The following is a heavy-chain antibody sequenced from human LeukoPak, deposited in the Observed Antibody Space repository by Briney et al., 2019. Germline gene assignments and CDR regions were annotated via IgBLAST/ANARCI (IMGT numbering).Heavy chain of an antibody. J-gene: IGHJ4*02. D-gene: IGHD5-24*01. V-gene: IGHV3-21*04. CDR1: GFTFSSYS. CDR3: ARGRKGMATSYYFDY. Sequence: GGSLRLSCAASGFTFSSYSMNWVRQAPGKGLEWVSSISSSSSYIYYADSVKGRFTISRDNAKNSLYLQMNSLRSEDTAVYYCARGRKGMATSYYFDYWGQGTRVTVSS. CDR2: ISSSSSYI.